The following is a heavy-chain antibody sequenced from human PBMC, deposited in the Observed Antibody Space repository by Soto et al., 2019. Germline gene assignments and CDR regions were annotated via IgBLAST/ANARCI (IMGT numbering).Heavy chain of an antibody. Sequence: SETLSLTCTVSGGSISSGGYYWSWIRQHPGKGLEWIGYIFFSGSTYYNPSLNSRVTISVDTSKNQFSLKLSSVTAADTAVYYCASSNDESMDVWGKGTTVTVSS. D-gene: IGHD1-1*01. V-gene: IGHV4-31*03. CDR2: IFFSGST. CDR1: GGSISSGGYY. J-gene: IGHJ6*03. CDR3: ASSNDESMDV.